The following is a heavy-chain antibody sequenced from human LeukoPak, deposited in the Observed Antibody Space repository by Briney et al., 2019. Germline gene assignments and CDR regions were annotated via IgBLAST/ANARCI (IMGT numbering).Heavy chain of an antibody. Sequence: SGPTLVKLTQTLTLTCTFSGFSLSTDAEVVGWVRQPPGKAPEWLTFIYGNNDQRYSPSLNSRLTITKDTSKNQVVLTMTDMESVDTGTDYCIHRTKVTSVDDWGQRTLVTVSS. CDR2: IYGNNDQ. V-gene: IGHV2-5*04. CDR1: GFSLSTDAEV. D-gene: IGHD2-21*02. CDR3: IHRTKVTSVDD. J-gene: IGHJ4*02.